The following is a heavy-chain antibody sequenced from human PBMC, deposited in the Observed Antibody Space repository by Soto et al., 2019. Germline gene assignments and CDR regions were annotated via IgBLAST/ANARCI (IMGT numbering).Heavy chain of an antibody. Sequence: SGPTLVNPPQTLTLTCTFSGFSLSTSGMCVGWIRQPPGKALEWLARIDWDDDKYYSTSLKTRLTISKDTSKNQVVLTMTNMDPVDTATYYCARSYSSSWEKEIVDYWGQGTLVTVSS. CDR2: IDWDDDK. J-gene: IGHJ4*02. V-gene: IGHV2-70*11. CDR1: GFSLSTSGMC. CDR3: ARSYSSSWEKEIVDY. D-gene: IGHD6-13*01.